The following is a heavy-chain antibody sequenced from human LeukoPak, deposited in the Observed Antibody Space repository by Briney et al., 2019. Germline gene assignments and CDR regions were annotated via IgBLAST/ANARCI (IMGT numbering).Heavy chain of an antibody. CDR3: ARGMTRPYYMDV. J-gene: IGHJ6*03. CDR1: GFTFSSYT. CDR2: ISSSSSSI. V-gene: IGHV3-21*01. Sequence: GGSLRLSCAASGFTFSSYTMNWVRQAPGKGLEWVSYISSSSSSIYYADSVKGRFTISRDNAKNSLYLQMNSLRAEDTAVYYCARGMTRPYYMDVWGKGTTVTVSS.